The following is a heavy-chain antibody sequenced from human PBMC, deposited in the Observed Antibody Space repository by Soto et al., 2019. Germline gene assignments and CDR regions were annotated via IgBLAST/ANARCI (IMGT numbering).Heavy chain of an antibody. D-gene: IGHD1-1*01. CDR2: IYPGDSDT. Sequence: GESLKISCKGSGYSFTSYWIGWVRQMPGKGLEWMGIIYPGDSDTRYSPSFQGQVTISADRSTNTAYLQWSSLSASDTAMYYCARHGKFSAMTNFFDSWGQGTLVTVSS. CDR1: GYSFTSYW. V-gene: IGHV5-51*01. J-gene: IGHJ4*02. CDR3: ARHGKFSAMTNFFDS.